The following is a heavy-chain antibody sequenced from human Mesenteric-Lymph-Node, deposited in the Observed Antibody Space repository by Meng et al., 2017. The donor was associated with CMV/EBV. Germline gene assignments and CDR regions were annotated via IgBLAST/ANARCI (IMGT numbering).Heavy chain of an antibody. CDR2: MNQDGSQK. J-gene: IGHJ4*02. V-gene: IGHV3-7*01. CDR1: GGSVSSDSYY. Sequence: ETLSLTCTVSGGSVSSDSYYWSWIRQPPGKGLEWVAIMNQDGSQKYYVDSVKGRFTISGDNAKNSLYLQMNNLRAEDTAVYYCGKNGGWLIENWGQGTLVTVSS. CDR3: GKNGGWLIEN. D-gene: IGHD3-16*01.